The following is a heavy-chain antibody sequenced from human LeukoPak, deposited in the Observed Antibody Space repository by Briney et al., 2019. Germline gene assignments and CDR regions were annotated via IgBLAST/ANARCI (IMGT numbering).Heavy chain of an antibody. CDR1: GFTFRNYG. Sequence: GGSLRLSCAVSGFTFRNYGMSWGRQAPGKGLEWVSVVSDSGTSAYYADSVKGRFTISRDNSRNTLYLQMNNLRGEDTAVYYCAPDLRGAAWSLDYWGQGTLVTVSS. V-gene: IGHV3-23*01. CDR2: VSDSGTSA. J-gene: IGHJ4*02. D-gene: IGHD3-3*01. CDR3: APDLRGAAWSLDY.